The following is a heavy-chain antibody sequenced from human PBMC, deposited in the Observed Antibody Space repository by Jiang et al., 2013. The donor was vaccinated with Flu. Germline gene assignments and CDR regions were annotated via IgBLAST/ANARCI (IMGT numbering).Heavy chain of an antibody. D-gene: IGHD1-26*01. V-gene: IGHV4-59*01. CDR1: GGSISSYY. Sequence: GPGLVKPSETLSLTCTVSGGSISSYYWSWIRQPPGKGLEWIGYIYYSGSTNYNPSLKSRVTISVDTSKNQFSLKLSSVTAADTAVYYCARVGDGSGSYNLDYWGQGTLVTVSS. J-gene: IGHJ4*02. CDR3: ARVGDGSGSYNLDY. CDR2: IYYSGST.